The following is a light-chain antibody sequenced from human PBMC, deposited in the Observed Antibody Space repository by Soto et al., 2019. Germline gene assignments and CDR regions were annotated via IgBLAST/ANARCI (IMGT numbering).Light chain of an antibody. J-gene: IGLJ3*02. Sequence: QSALTQPASVSGSPGQSITISCTGTSSDVGGYNYVSWYQQHPGNAPKPMIYEVSNRPSGVSNRFSGSKSGNTASLTSSGLQAEDEADYYCSSYTSSSTRVFGGGTKLTVL. V-gene: IGLV2-14*01. CDR2: EVS. CDR1: SSDVGGYNY. CDR3: SSYTSSSTRV.